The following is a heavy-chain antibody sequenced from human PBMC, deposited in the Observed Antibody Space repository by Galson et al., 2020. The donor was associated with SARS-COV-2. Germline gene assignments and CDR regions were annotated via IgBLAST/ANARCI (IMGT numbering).Heavy chain of an antibody. J-gene: IGHJ4*02. Sequence: GESLKISCAASGFTFSNYWMSWVRQAPGKGLEWVANVKQDGSDRYYVDSVKGRFTISSDYAKNSVYLQMNNLRADDTAVYYCARDEDGYNDVWGQGTLVAVSS. CDR2: VKQDGSDR. V-gene: IGHV3-7*01. CDR3: ARDEDGYNDV. D-gene: IGHD5-12*01. CDR1: GFTFSNYW.